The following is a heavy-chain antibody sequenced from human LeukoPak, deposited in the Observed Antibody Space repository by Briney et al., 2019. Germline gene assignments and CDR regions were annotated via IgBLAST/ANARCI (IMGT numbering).Heavy chain of an antibody. D-gene: IGHD2-21*02. CDR1: GFRFSDYY. CDR2: ISSSSDNT. V-gene: IGHV3-11*03. J-gene: IGHJ4*02. CDR3: ASALTRYCGSDSCRYFDS. Sequence: PGGSLRLSCAASGFRFSDYYMTWIRQAPGKGLEWVSYISSSSDNTNYVDSVKGRFTISRDNAKNSLYLQMNSLRDEDTAVYYCASALTRYCGSDSCRYFDSWGQGTLVTVSS.